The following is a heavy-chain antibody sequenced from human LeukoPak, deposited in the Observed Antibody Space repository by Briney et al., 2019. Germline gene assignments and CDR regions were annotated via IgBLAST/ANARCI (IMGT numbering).Heavy chain of an antibody. D-gene: IGHD3-22*01. CDR1: GFTFSTKG. V-gene: IGHV3-30*02. J-gene: IGHJ4*02. CDR2: LWYDGSNK. Sequence: GGSLRLSCAASGFTFSTKGWHWVRQAPAKGLRGGAFLWYDGSNKYYADSVKGRFTTSRDNSKNTPYLQMNNLRAEDTAVYYCAKGVVSYDSSGYYWDWGQGTLVTVSS. CDR3: AKGVVSYDSSGYYWD.